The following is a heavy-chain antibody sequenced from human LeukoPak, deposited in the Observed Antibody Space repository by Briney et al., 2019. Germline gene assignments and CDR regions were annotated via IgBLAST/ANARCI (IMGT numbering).Heavy chain of an antibody. Sequence: KPSQTLSLTCDISGDTVSSNSAAWNWIRQSPSRGLEWLGRTYYRSKWYYDYAVSVKSRITISPDTSKNQFSLQLNSVTADDTAVYYCARGFALDFWGQGTMVTVPS. CDR1: GDTVSSNSAA. CDR3: ARGFALDF. J-gene: IGHJ3*01. CDR2: TYYRSKWYY. V-gene: IGHV6-1*01.